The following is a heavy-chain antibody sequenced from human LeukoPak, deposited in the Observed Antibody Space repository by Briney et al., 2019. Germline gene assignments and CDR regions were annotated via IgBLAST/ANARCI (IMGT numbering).Heavy chain of an antibody. D-gene: IGHD1-26*01. CDR1: GGSISSSSYY. V-gene: IGHV4-39*01. CDR3: AKSGGYGLIDY. Sequence: SETLSLTCTVSGGSISSSSYYWGWIRQPPGKGLEWIRSIYSSGSTYYNASLQSRVTISIETSKNQISLRLNSVTAADTAMYYCAKSGGYGLIDYWGQGTLVTVSS. J-gene: IGHJ4*02. CDR2: IYSSGST.